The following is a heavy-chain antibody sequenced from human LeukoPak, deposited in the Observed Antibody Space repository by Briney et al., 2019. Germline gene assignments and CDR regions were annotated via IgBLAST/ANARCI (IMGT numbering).Heavy chain of an antibody. Sequence: GGSLRLSCAVSGFTFEDYGMSWVRQGPGKGLEWVAAISSSSRDIFYADSVKGRFSISRDNTHNSLSLRMNSLGAEDTAVYYCVREAAATLFDYWGQGTLVTVSS. CDR3: VREAAATLFDY. D-gene: IGHD1-26*01. CDR1: GFTFEDYG. V-gene: IGHV3-21*01. CDR2: ISSSSRDI. J-gene: IGHJ4*02.